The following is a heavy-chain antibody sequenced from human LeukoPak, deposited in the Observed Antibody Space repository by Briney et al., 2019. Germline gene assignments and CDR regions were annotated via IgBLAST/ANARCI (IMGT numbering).Heavy chain of an antibody. V-gene: IGHV1-2*02. CDR3: ARDPYSVLRGIDY. D-gene: IGHD2/OR15-2a*01. CDR2: INPNSGGT. J-gene: IGHJ4*02. Sequence: ASVTVSCKASGYTISDYFMHWVRQAPGQGLEWMGWINPNSGGTNYAQKFQGRVTMTRDTSISTAYMELSRLRSDDTAVYYCARDPYSVLRGIDYWGQGTLVTVSS. CDR1: GYTISDYF.